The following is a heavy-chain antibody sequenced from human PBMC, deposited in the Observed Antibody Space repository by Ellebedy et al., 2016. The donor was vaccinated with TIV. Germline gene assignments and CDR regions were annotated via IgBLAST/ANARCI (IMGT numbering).Heavy chain of an antibody. CDR3: AKRVTMVREVITYYHYAMDV. CDR2: ISYDGSNK. V-gene: IGHV3-30-3*02. Sequence: LGGSLRLSCAASGFTFSIYAMHWVRQAPGKGLEWVAVISYDGSNKYYADSVKGRFTISRDNSKNTLYLQMNSLRGEDTAVYYCAKRVTMVREVITYYHYAMDVWGQGTTVTVSS. D-gene: IGHD3-10*01. J-gene: IGHJ6*02. CDR1: GFTFSIYA.